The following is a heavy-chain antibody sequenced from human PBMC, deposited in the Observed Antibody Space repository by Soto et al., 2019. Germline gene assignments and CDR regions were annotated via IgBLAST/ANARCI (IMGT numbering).Heavy chain of an antibody. V-gene: IGHV3-23*01. CDR2: ISGGGGRT. CDR1: GFTFSSYA. CDR3: AKGVTVAGPYDLGF. J-gene: IGHJ4*02. D-gene: IGHD6-19*01. Sequence: EVQLLESGGGLVQPGGSLRLSCAASGFTFSSYAMGWVRQAPGKGLEWVSTISGGGGRTYYADSVKGRFTISSDNSGNKLYLLMTSLRAEDTALYYCAKGVTVAGPYDLGFWGQGTLVTVSS.